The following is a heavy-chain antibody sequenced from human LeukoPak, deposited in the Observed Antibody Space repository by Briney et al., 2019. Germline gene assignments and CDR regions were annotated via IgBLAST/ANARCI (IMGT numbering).Heavy chain of an antibody. CDR3: ARDLWYYDTRPY. CDR2: INHSGST. CDR1: GGSFSGYY. V-gene: IGHV4-34*01. Sequence: KTSGTLSLTCAVYGGSFSGYYWSWIRQPPGKGLEWIGEINHSGSTNYNPSLKSRVTISVDTSKNQFSLKLSSVTAEDTAVYYCARDLWYYDTRPYWGQGTLVTVSS. D-gene: IGHD3-22*01. J-gene: IGHJ4*02.